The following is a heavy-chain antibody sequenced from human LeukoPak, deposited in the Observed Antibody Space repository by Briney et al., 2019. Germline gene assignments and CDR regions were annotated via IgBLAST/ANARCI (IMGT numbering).Heavy chain of an antibody. D-gene: IGHD5-18*01. Sequence: SETLSLTCTVSGGSISSYYWSWIRQPPGKGLDWIGYIYYSGSTNYNPSLKSRVTISVDTSKNQFSLKLSSVTAADTAVYYCARLRGYSYGSVRFDPWGQGTLVTVSS. CDR2: IYYSGST. CDR3: ARLRGYSYGSVRFDP. CDR1: GGSISSYY. V-gene: IGHV4-59*01. J-gene: IGHJ5*02.